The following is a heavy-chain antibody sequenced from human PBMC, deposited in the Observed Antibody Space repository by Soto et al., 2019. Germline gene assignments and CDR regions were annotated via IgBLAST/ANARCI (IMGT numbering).Heavy chain of an antibody. CDR1: GYTFTSYG. CDR3: ARDLTPGLVDH. D-gene: IGHD3-9*01. V-gene: IGHV1-18*01. J-gene: IGHJ4*02. Sequence: ASVKVSCKASGYTFTSYGISWVRQAPGQGLEWMGWISAYNGDTNYAQKLQGRVTMTTDTSASTAYMELRSLRSDDTAVYYCARDLTPGLVDHWGQGTLVTVSS. CDR2: ISAYNGDT.